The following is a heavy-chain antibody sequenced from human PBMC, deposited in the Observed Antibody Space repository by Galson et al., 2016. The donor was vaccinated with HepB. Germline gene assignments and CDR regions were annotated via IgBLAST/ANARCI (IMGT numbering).Heavy chain of an antibody. D-gene: IGHD4-17*01. CDR2: IYRTGSPT. Sequence: SLRLSCAASGFTFRNYVMSWVRQAPGKGPEWVSGIYRTGSPTYYADSVKGRFTISRDNSKDTLYLRMDSLRAEDTAVYYCAKDRDDFGDFAFDSWGRGTLVTVSS. V-gene: IGHV3-23*01. CDR1: GFTFRNYV. J-gene: IGHJ4*02. CDR3: AKDRDDFGDFAFDS.